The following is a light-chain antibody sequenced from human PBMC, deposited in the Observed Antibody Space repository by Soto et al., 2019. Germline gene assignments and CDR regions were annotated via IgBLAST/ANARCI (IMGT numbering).Light chain of an antibody. V-gene: IGLV2-14*01. CDR3: SSYTSSCTPYV. CDR1: SSDVGGYNY. Sequence: QSVLTQPASVSGSPGQSITISCTGTSSDVGGYNYVSWYQQHPGKAPKLMIYEVSNRPSGVSNRFSGSKSGNTASLTISGLQAEDEADYYCSSYTSSCTPYVFGTGTKVIVL. J-gene: IGLJ1*01. CDR2: EVS.